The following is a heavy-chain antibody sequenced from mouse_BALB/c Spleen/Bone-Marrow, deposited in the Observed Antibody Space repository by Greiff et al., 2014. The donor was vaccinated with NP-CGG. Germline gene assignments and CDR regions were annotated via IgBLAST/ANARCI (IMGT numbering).Heavy chain of an antibody. Sequence: EVMLVESGGDLVKPGGSLKLSCAASGFTFSSYGMSWVRQTPDKRLEWVATISSGGSYTYYPDSVKGRFTISRDNAKNTLYLQVSSLKSEDTAMYYCARHSYGNYAMDYWGQGTSVTVSS. V-gene: IGHV5-6*02. J-gene: IGHJ4*01. CDR1: GFTFSSYG. D-gene: IGHD2-10*02. CDR2: ISSGGSYT. CDR3: ARHSYGNYAMDY.